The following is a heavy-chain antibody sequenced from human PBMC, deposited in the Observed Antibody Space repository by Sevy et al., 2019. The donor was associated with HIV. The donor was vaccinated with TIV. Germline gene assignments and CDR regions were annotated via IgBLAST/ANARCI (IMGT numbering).Heavy chain of an antibody. D-gene: IGHD3-22*01. Sequence: GGSLRLSCAASGFTFSDYWMNWVRQAPGKALEWEANIKQDGSEKYYVDSVKGRFTISRDNAKNSLYLQMNSLRVEDTAVYFCAKLGFYYDSSAYDYFDYWGQGTLVTVSS. CDR2: IKQDGSEK. J-gene: IGHJ4*02. CDR1: GFTFSDYW. CDR3: AKLGFYYDSSAYDYFDY. V-gene: IGHV3-7*01.